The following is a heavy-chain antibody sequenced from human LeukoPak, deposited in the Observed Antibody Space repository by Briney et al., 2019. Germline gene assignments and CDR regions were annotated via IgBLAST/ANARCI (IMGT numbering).Heavy chain of an antibody. Sequence: KPSETLSLTCTVSGGSISSYYWSWIRQPAGRGLEWIGRIYTSGSTNYNPSLKSRVTISVDTSKNQFSLKLSSVTAADTAVYYCARVRGNYYYDSSGYYLDYWGRGTLVTVSS. J-gene: IGHJ4*02. CDR1: GGSISSYY. CDR3: ARVRGNYYYDSSGYYLDY. CDR2: IYTSGST. D-gene: IGHD3-22*01. V-gene: IGHV4-4*07.